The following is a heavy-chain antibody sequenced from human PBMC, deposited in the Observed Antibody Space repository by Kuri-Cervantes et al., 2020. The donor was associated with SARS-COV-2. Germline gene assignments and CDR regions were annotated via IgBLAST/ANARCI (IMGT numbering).Heavy chain of an antibody. Sequence: ASVKVSCKASGYTFTDYYIHWVRQAPGQGLEWMGIINPSGGGTTYAQNFQGRVTMTKDTSASTVYMELSSLRSEDTAVYYCARVSSPHTPYFYYYYMAVWSKGTSVT. CDR1: GYTFTDYY. J-gene: IGHJ6*03. CDR3: ARVSSPHTPYFYYYYMAV. D-gene: IGHD2-21*01. CDR2: INPSGGGT. V-gene: IGHV1-46*03.